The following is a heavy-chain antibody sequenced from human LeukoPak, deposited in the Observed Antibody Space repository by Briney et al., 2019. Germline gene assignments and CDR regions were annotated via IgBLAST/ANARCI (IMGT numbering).Heavy chain of an antibody. CDR1: GGSFNTNTYY. CDR3: AREWGYYDSSGYYALGRYYYYMDV. Sequence: SETLSLTCTVSGGSFNTNTYYWAWIRQPPGKGLEWLGSIYYSGSTYYNPSLKSRVTISVDTSKNQFSLKLSSVTAADTAVYYCAREWGYYDSSGYYALGRYYYYMDVWGKGTTVTVSS. J-gene: IGHJ6*03. CDR2: IYYSGST. D-gene: IGHD3-22*01. V-gene: IGHV4-39*07.